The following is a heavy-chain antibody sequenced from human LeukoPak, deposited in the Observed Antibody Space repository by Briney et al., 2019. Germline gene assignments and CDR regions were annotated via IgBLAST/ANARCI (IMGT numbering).Heavy chain of an antibody. CDR2: ISYDGSNK. D-gene: IGHD6-19*01. Sequence: GGSLRLSCAASGFTFSSYAMHWVRQAPGKGLKWVAVISYDGSNKYYADSVKGRFTISRDNSKNTLYLQMNSLRAEDTAVYYCARPKIAVAVTYNWFDPWGQGTLVTVSS. CDR3: ARPKIAVAVTYNWFDP. J-gene: IGHJ5*02. CDR1: GFTFSSYA. V-gene: IGHV3-30-3*01.